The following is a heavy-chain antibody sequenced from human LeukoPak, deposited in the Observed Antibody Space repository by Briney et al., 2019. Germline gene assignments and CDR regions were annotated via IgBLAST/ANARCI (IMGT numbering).Heavy chain of an antibody. J-gene: IGHJ4*02. Sequence: GGSLRLSCAASGFTFSDYYMSWVRQAPGKGLEWVSTISHSAYTTYYADSVRGRITISRDNSKNTLYLQMNSLRADDTAVYYCAKIMALYCSGGSCNEIDYWGQGTLVTVSS. CDR3: AKIMALYCSGGSCNEIDY. V-gene: IGHV3-23*01. CDR2: ISHSAYTT. D-gene: IGHD2-15*01. CDR1: GFTFSDYY.